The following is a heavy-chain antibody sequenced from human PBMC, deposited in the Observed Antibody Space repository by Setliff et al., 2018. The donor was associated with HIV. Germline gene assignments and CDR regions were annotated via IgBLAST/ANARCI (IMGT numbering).Heavy chain of an antibody. D-gene: IGHD2-2*01. CDR3: ARVYCSTTSCYNEYYFDY. V-gene: IGHV1-46*04. J-gene: IGHJ4*02. CDR2: INPSGGAA. Sequence: ASVKVSCKASGYTFTDYYLHWVRQAPGQGLEWLGVINPSGGAADYAQKLRGRVALTGDTSTSTAYLQLSSLRSEDTAIYYCARVYCSTTSCYNEYYFDYWGQGTLVTVSS. CDR1: GYTFTDYY.